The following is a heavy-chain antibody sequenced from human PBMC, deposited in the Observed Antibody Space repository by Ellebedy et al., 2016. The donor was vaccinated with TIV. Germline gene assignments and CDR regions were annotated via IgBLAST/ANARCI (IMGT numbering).Heavy chain of an antibody. Sequence: MPSETLSLTCTVSYGSISSYYWSWIRQPPGKGLEWLGYIVSRGSTTYTPSLKSRLTMSIDTSKTQISLKLSSVTAGDTGVYCCARSNISFLGETDAFDIWGQGTRVTVSS. CDR1: YGSISSYY. CDR2: IVSRGST. D-gene: IGHD3-3*01. J-gene: IGHJ3*02. CDR3: ARSNISFLGETDAFDI. V-gene: IGHV4-59*01.